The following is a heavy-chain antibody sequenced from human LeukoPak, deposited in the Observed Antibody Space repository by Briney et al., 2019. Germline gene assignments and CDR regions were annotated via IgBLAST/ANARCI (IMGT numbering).Heavy chain of an antibody. CDR3: ARDKSHYFGLNWLDP. Sequence: SVKVSCKASGGTFSTYALSWVRQAPGQGLEWMGRIIPVYGTTDYAQKFQGRVTMTADRWTNTVYMEVMRLTSEDTALYFCARDKSHYFGLNWLDPWGQGTQVSVSS. V-gene: IGHV1-69*06. D-gene: IGHD3-10*01. CDR1: GGTFSTYA. J-gene: IGHJ5*02. CDR2: IIPVYGTT.